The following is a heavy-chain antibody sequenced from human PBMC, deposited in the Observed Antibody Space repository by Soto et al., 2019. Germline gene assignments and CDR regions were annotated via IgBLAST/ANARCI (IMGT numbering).Heavy chain of an antibody. CDR3: ARGPAYIDGWRTFDL. CDR2: TYYNGDT. D-gene: IGHD6-19*01. J-gene: IGHJ4*02. Sequence: PSETLTLTCTVSDDSFRGAEYYWSWIRQPLGKGPEWIGYTYYNGDTKYNPALRSRVTTSEYTSKNQFSLRLSSVTAADTAVYFCARGPAYIDGWRTFDLWGRGIMVTVYS. CDR1: DDSFRGAEYY. V-gene: IGHV4-61*08.